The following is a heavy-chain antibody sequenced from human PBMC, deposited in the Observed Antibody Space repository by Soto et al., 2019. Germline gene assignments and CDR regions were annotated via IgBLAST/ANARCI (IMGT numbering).Heavy chain of an antibody. D-gene: IGHD2-2*01. CDR2: IDPSNSYS. CDR3: ARMPTYYHYGLDV. J-gene: IGHJ6*02. V-gene: IGHV5-10-1*01. CDR1: GYIFTNYW. Sequence: PGESLKISCEASGYIFTNYWISWVRQMPGKDLEWMGKIDPSNSYSDYSPSFKGHVSLSVDKSITTAYLQWTSLKASDTAMYYCARMPTYYHYGLDVWGQGTSVTVSS.